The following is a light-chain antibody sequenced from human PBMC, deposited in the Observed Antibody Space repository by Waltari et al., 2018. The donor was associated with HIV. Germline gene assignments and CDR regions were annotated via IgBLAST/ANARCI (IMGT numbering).Light chain of an antibody. CDR3: AAWDDRLSGL. Sequence: SGGSSNIGLYHVYWYQQFPGTAPKLLIYRDNQRPPGVPDRFSGSKSGTSASLVISGLRSEDEADYYCAAWDDRLSGLFGGGTKVTVL. V-gene: IGLV1-47*01. J-gene: IGLJ2*01. CDR1: SSNIGLYH. CDR2: RDN.